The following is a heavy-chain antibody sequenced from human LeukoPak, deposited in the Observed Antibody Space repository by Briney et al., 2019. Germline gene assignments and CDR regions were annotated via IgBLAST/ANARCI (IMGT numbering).Heavy chain of an antibody. CDR1: GYTFTSYA. D-gene: IGHD1-26*01. Sequence: GASVKVSCKASGYTFTSYAMNWVRQAPGQGLEWMGWISGYKDNTKYAQKFQGRVTMTTDTSTSTAYMEVRSLRSDDTAVYYCAIVSGSHWADYFGHWGQGTLVTVSS. J-gene: IGHJ4*02. CDR2: ISGYKDNT. CDR3: AIVSGSHWADYFGH. V-gene: IGHV1-18*01.